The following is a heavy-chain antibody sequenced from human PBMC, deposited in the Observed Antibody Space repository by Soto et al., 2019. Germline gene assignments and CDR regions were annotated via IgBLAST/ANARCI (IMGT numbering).Heavy chain of an antibody. J-gene: IGHJ4*02. CDR3: AKSHEFGVFILYYFGY. CDR1: GFTFSSYA. D-gene: IGHD3-3*01. V-gene: IGHV3-23*01. Sequence: GGSLRLSCAASGFTFSSYAMSWVRQAPGKGLEWVSAISGSGGSTYYADSGKGRFTISRDDSEITLYLRMNSLGAEDTAVYYCAKSHEFGVFILYYFGYWGQVTLVTVAS. CDR2: ISGSGGST.